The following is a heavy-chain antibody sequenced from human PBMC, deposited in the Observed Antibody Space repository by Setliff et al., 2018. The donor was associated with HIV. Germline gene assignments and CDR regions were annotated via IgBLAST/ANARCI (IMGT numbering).Heavy chain of an antibody. V-gene: IGHV4-61*09. Sequence: TLSLTCTVSGDPITRGSYYWSWIRQPAGKGLEWIGHIYTSGKTHYSPSLKSRITIPADTSKNQLSLNLSSVTAADTAVYYFARAAYSGTYLWEPATDLWGRGTLVTVSS. CDR1: GDPITRGSYY. D-gene: IGHD1-26*01. J-gene: IGHJ2*01. CDR2: IYTSGKT. CDR3: ARAAYSGTYLWEPATDL.